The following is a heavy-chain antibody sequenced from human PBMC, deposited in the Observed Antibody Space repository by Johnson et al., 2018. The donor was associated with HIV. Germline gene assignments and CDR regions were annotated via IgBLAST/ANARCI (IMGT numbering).Heavy chain of an antibody. D-gene: IGHD7-27*01. CDR1: GFIFSNYD. CDR2: ISYDGSAK. V-gene: IGHV3-30-3*01. J-gene: IGHJ3*02. CDR3: ARQQLGISEDAFDI. Sequence: QVQLVESGGGVVQPGTSVRLSCAASGFIFSNYDMHWVRQLPGKGLEWVAVISYDGSAKYHADSVRARFSISRDNTKNSLYLQMSSRSAEDTAVYYCARQQLGISEDAFDIWGQGTLVTVSS.